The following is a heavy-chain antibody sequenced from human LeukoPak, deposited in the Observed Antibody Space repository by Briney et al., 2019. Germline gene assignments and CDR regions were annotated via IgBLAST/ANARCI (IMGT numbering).Heavy chain of an antibody. D-gene: IGHD3-3*01. CDR1: GFTFDDYA. CDR2: ISGDGGST. Sequence: GGSLRLSCAASGFTFDDYAMHWVRQAPGKGLEWVSLISGDGGSTYYASSVKGRFTISRDNSKNSLYLQMNSLRTEDNALYYCAKVEYDFWSGPYDYWGEGTLVTVSS. J-gene: IGHJ4*02. V-gene: IGHV3-43*02. CDR3: AKVEYDFWSGPYDY.